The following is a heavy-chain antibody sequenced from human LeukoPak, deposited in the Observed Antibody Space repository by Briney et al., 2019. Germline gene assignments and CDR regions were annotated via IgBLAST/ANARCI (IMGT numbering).Heavy chain of an antibody. CDR3: TRFWVDV. CDR2: IRSEAYGGTT. D-gene: IGHD7-27*01. CDR1: GFTFGDYA. Sequence: GGSLRLSCTASGFTFGDYAMSWFRQAPGKGLEWVGFIRSEAYGGTTENAASVEGRFIISRDDSKSIVYLQMNSLRSEDTGVYYCTRFWVDVWGKGTTVTVSS. J-gene: IGHJ6*04. V-gene: IGHV3-49*03.